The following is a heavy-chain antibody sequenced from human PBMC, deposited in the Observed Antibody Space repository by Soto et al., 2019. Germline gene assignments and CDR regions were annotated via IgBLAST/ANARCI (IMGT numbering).Heavy chain of an antibody. CDR2: ISWNSGSI. J-gene: IGHJ6*03. CDR1: GFTFDDYA. Sequence: EVQLVESGGGLVQPGRSLRLSCAASGFTFDDYAMHWVRQAPGKGPEWVSGISWNSGSIGYADSVKGRCTISRDNAKNALDLQMNSLRAEDTALYYCAKDTFDDDYRDVWGKGTTVTVSS. D-gene: IGHD1-1*01. CDR3: AKDTFDDDYRDV. V-gene: IGHV3-9*01.